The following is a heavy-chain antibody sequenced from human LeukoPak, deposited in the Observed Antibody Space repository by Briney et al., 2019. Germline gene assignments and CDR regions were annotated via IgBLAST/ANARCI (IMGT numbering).Heavy chain of an antibody. V-gene: IGHV1-2*02. D-gene: IGHD3-16*01. Sequence: ASVKVSCKASGSTFSDYHINWVRQASGQGPEWMGWINPKSGDASYNQAFQGRVTMTRDTSISTAYMELNRLRSDDTAMYYCARGEYSNGYPYRLDSWGQGALVTVSS. CDR1: GSTFSDYH. CDR3: ARGEYSNGYPYRLDS. J-gene: IGHJ4*02. CDR2: INPKSGDA.